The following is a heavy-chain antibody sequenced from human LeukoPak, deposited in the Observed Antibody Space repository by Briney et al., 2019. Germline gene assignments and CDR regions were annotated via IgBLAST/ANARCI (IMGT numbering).Heavy chain of an antibody. J-gene: IGHJ6*02. V-gene: IGHV3-30*02. CDR3: ARERHHFASGRYSMINSYYYYYGMDV. D-gene: IGHD3-10*01. Sequence: GGSLRLSCAASGFTFSSYGMHWVRQAPGKGLEWVAFIRYDGSNKYYADSVKGRFTISRDNSKNTLYLQMNSLRAEDTAVYYCARERHHFASGRYSMINSYYYYYGMDVWGQGTTVTVSS. CDR1: GFTFSSYG. CDR2: IRYDGSNK.